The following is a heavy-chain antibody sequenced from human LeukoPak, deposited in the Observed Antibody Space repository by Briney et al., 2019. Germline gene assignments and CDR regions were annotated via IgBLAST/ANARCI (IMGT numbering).Heavy chain of an antibody. CDR3: ARVDGIAVAPDDAFDV. CDR2: IKQDGSEK. CDR1: GFTLSTYW. D-gene: IGHD6-19*01. Sequence: PGGSLRLSCVASGFTLSTYWMSWVRQAPGKGLEWVASIKQDGSEKYYVDSVKGRFDISRDNAKNSPYLQMNSLGVEDTAVYYCARVDGIAVAPDDAFDVWGQGTMVTVSS. V-gene: IGHV3-7*03. J-gene: IGHJ3*01.